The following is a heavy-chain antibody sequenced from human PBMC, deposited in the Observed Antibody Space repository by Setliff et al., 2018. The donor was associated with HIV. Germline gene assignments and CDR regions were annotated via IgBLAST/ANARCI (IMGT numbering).Heavy chain of an antibody. CDR1: GGSFSGYY. D-gene: IGHD2-21*02. CDR3: ARDWVVTAIHYYYYMDV. CDR2: INHSGST. Sequence: PSETLSLTCAVYGGSFSGYYWSWIRQPPGKGLEWIGEINHSGSTNYSPSLKSRVTISVDTPKNQFSLNLSSVTAADTAVYYCARDWVVTAIHYYYYMDVWGKGTTVTVSS. J-gene: IGHJ6*03. V-gene: IGHV4-34*01.